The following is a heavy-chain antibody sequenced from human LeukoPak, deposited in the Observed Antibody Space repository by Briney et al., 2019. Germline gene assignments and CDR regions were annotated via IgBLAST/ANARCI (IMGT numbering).Heavy chain of an antibody. CDR2: IYYSGST. Sequence: PSETLSLTCTVSGGSISSSSYYWGWIRQPPGKGLEWIGSIYYSGSTYYNPSLKSRVTISVDTSKNQFSLKLSSVTAADTAVYYCARGRDGYNLDLDYWGQGTLVTVSS. J-gene: IGHJ4*02. CDR3: ARGRDGYNLDLDY. CDR1: GGSISSSSYY. V-gene: IGHV4-39*07. D-gene: IGHD5-24*01.